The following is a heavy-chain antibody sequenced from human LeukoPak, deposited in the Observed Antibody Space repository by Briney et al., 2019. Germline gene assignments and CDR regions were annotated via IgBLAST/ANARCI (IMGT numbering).Heavy chain of an antibody. V-gene: IGHV4-4*07. CDR3: ARDRNSIFGVVSIYWFDP. J-gene: IGHJ5*02. CDR1: GGSISSYY. CDR2: IYTSGST. Sequence: ASETLSLTCTVSGGSISSYYWSWIRQPAGKGLEWIGRIYTSGSTNYNPSLKSRVTMPVDTSKNQFSLKLSSVTAADTAVYYCARDRNSIFGVVSIYWFDPWGQGTLVTVPS. D-gene: IGHD3-3*01.